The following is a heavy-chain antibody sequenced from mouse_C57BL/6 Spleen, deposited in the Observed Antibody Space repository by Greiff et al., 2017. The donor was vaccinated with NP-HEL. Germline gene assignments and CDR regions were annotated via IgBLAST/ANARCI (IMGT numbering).Heavy chain of an antibody. CDR1: GFTFSSYG. CDR3: ARPPYGYDGAWFAY. J-gene: IGHJ3*01. V-gene: IGHV5-6*01. D-gene: IGHD2-2*01. CDR2: ISSGGSYT. Sequence: EVHLVESGGDLVKPGGSLKLSCAASGFTFSSYGMSWVRQTPDKRLEWVATISSGGSYTYYPDSVKGRFTISRDNAKNTLYLQMSSLKSEDTAMYYCARPPYGYDGAWFAYWGQGTLVTVSA.